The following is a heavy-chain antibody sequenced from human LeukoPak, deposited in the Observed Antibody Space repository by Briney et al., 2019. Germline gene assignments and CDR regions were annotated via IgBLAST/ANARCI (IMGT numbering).Heavy chain of an antibody. CDR1: GFAFSSYA. V-gene: IGHV3-23*01. J-gene: IGHJ4*02. CDR2: ISGSGGST. Sequence: GGSLRLSCAASGFAFSSYAMSWVRQAPGKGLEWVSAISGSGGSTYYADSAKGRFTISRDNSKNTLYLQMNSLRAEDTAVYYCAKESGYYGSGSYYSAGFFDYWGQGTLVTVSS. D-gene: IGHD3-10*01. CDR3: AKESGYYGSGSYYSAGFFDY.